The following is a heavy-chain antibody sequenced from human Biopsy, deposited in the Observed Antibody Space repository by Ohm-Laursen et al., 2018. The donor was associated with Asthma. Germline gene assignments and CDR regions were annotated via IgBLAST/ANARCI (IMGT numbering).Heavy chain of an antibody. CDR1: GDSFSNYA. Sequence: GASVKVSCKASGDSFSNYAISWVRQAPGHSLEWMGWINAANGNTKYSQKFQGRPTISRDTSASTAYMDLSSLRSEDTAVYYCARTYFDFLTGQVHDAFAMWGQGTMVTVSS. D-gene: IGHD3-9*01. J-gene: IGHJ3*02. CDR2: INAANGNT. CDR3: ARTYFDFLTGQVHDAFAM. V-gene: IGHV1-3*01.